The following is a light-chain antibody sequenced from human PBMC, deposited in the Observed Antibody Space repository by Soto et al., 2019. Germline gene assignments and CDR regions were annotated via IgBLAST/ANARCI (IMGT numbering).Light chain of an antibody. Sequence: QSALTQPPSASGSPGQSVTLSCTGTSSDVGGYNYFSWYQQHPGKAPKLMISEVSRRTSGVPDRFSGSKSGNTSSLTVSGLQAEDAADYYCSSFAGNNNLVFGGGTKLTVL. CDR3: SSFAGNNNLV. V-gene: IGLV2-8*01. CDR2: EVS. J-gene: IGLJ2*01. CDR1: SSDVGGYNY.